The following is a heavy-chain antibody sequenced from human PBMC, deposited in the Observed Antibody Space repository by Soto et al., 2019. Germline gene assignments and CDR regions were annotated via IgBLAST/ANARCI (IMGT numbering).Heavy chain of an antibody. D-gene: IGHD4-17*01. CDR2: IYYSGST. CDR1: GGSISSGGYY. V-gene: IGHV4-31*03. CDR3: ARAWATVTTGEGAFDI. Sequence: QVQLQESGPGLVKPSQTLSLTCTVSGGSISSGGYYWSWIRQHPGKGLEWIGYIYYSGSTYYNPSLMSRVTISVDTSKNQFSLKRSSVTAADTAVYYCARAWATVTTGEGAFDIWGQGTMVTVSS. J-gene: IGHJ3*02.